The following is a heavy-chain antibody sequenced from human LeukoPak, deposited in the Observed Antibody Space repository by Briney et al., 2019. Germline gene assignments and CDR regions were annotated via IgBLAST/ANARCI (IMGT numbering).Heavy chain of an antibody. CDR2: INQGEGEK. Sequence: GGSLRLSCVDSGFTFSSHWMSWVRQAPGKGLEWVANINQGEGEKYYVDSVKGRFTISRDNAKKSLFLQMNSLRDEDTAVYYCARGRFIAGTTAYYFDYWGQGTLVTVSS. V-gene: IGHV3-7*03. CDR1: GFTFSSHW. CDR3: ARGRFIAGTTAYYFDY. J-gene: IGHJ4*02. D-gene: IGHD1-26*01.